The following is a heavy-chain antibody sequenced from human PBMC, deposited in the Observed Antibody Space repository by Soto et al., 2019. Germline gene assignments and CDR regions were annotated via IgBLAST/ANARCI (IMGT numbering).Heavy chain of an antibody. CDR3: ARGQRFSDWFDP. J-gene: IGHJ5*02. Sequence: TLSLTCTVTGGAISGYYWTWIRQSDGEGLEWIGRIYSSGSTNYNPSLKSRVTISLDTSMNYFSLRLSSVTAADTAVYYCARGQRFSDWFDPWGQGTLVTVSS. CDR1: GGAISGYY. D-gene: IGHD3-3*01. V-gene: IGHV4-4*07. CDR2: IYSSGST.